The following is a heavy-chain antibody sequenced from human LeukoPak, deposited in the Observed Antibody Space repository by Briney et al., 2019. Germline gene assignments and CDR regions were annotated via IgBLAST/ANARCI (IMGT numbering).Heavy chain of an antibody. CDR3: ARSIAVAGRFDY. CDR1: GFTVSSNY. D-gene: IGHD6-19*01. CDR2: IYSGGST. Sequence: PGRSLRLSCAASGFTVSSNYMSWVRQAPGKGLEWVSVIYSGGSTYYADSVKGRFTISRDNSKNTLYLQMNSLRAEDTAVYYCARSIAVAGRFDYWGQGTLVTVSS. V-gene: IGHV3-66*01. J-gene: IGHJ4*02.